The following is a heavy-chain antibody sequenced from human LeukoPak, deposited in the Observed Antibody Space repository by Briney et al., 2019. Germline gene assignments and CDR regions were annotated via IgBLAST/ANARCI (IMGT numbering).Heavy chain of an antibody. J-gene: IGHJ4*02. Sequence: GGSLRLSCAASVFTFGSYAMNWVREAPGKGVEWVSYISSSSSTIYYADSVKGRFTISRDNAKNSLYLQMNSLRAEDTAVYYCARLDGDQYYYFDYWGQGTLVTVSS. CDR3: ARLDGDQYYYFDY. CDR1: VFTFGSYA. V-gene: IGHV3-48*01. D-gene: IGHD4-17*01. CDR2: ISSSSSTI.